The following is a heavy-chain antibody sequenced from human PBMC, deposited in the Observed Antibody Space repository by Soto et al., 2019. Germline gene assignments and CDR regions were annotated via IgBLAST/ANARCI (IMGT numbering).Heavy chain of an antibody. Sequence: SGPTLVKPTQTLTLTCTFSGFSLSTSGVGVGWIRQPPGKALEWLALIYWDDDKRYSPSLKSRLTITKDTSKNQVVLTMTNMDPVDTATYYCAHLTTYKYCGGDCYLNWFDPWGQGTLVTVSS. CDR1: GFSLSTSGVG. J-gene: IGHJ5*02. V-gene: IGHV2-5*02. D-gene: IGHD2-21*01. CDR2: IYWDDDK. CDR3: AHLTTYKYCGGDCYLNWFDP.